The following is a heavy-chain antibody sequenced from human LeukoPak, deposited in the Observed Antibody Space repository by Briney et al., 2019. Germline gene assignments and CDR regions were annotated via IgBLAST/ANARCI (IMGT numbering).Heavy chain of an antibody. CDR3: ASYNCSSTSCFNFDY. D-gene: IGHD2-2*01. CDR2: INHSGST. CDR1: GGSFSGYY. V-gene: IGHV4-34*01. J-gene: IGHJ4*02. Sequence: PSETLSLTCAVYGGSFSGYYWSWIRQLPGKGLEWIGEINHSGSTNYNPSLKSRVTISVDTSKNQFSLKLSSVTAADTAVYYCASYNCSSTSCFNFDYWGQGTLVTVSS.